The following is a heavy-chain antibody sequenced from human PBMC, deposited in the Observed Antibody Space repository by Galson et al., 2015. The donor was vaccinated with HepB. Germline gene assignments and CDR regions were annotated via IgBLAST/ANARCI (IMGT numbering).Heavy chain of an antibody. V-gene: IGHV6-1*01. Sequence: CAISGDSVSSNSGAWNWIRQSPSRGLEWLGRTYYRSKWYNDYAVSVKSRITINPDTSKNQLSLQLSSVTPEDTAVYYCARGQWLNWLDPWGRGTLVTVSS. J-gene: IGHJ5*02. CDR2: TYYRSKWYN. D-gene: IGHD6-19*01. CDR1: GDSVSSNSGA. CDR3: ARGQWLNWLDP.